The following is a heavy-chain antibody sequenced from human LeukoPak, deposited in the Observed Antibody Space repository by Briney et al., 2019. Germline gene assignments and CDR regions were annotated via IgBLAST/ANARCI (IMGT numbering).Heavy chain of an antibody. CDR1: GDTFIRYG. V-gene: IGHV1-18*01. CDR3: ASARGDYMDV. CDR2: ISTGNGNT. J-gene: IGHJ6*03. Sequence: ASVKVSCKASGDTFIRYGISWVRQAPGQGLEWMGWISTGNGNTNYGQKFQGRVTMTRNTSISTAYMELSSLRSEDTAVYYCASARGDYMDVWGKGTTVTISS. D-gene: IGHD3-10*01.